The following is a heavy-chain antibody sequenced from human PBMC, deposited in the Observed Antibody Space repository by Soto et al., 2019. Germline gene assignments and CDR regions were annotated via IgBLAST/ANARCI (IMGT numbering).Heavy chain of an antibody. J-gene: IGHJ5*02. V-gene: IGHV2-26*01. Sequence: XGPTLVNPPEPLPLTCTVSLFSLINARMGVSWIRQPPGKALEWLAHIFSNDEKSYSTSLKSRLTISKDTSKSQVVLTMTNMDPVDTATYYCARLRFLESERNWFDHSGHGTLVTVSS. CDR3: ARLRFLESERNWFDH. D-gene: IGHD3-3*01. CDR2: IFSNDEK. CDR1: LFSLINARMG.